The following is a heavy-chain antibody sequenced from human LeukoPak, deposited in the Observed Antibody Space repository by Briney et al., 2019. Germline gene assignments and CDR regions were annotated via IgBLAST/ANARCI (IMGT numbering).Heavy chain of an antibody. CDR1: GYTFTGYY. V-gene: IGHV1-2*02. Sequence: ASVKVSCKASGYTFTGYYMHWVRQAPGQGLEWMGWINPNSGGTNYAQKFQGRVTMTRDTSISTAYMELSRLRSDDTAVYYCARDEDSGSYYPFDYWGQGTLVTVSS. D-gene: IGHD1-26*01. CDR3: ARDEDSGSYYPFDY. J-gene: IGHJ4*02. CDR2: INPNSGGT.